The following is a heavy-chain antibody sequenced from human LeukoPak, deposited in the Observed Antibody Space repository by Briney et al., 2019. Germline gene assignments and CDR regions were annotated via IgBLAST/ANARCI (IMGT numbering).Heavy chain of an antibody. Sequence: QPGGSLRLSCAASGFTFSSYAMSWVRQAPGKGLEWLSAISGSGGSTYYADSVKGRFTISRDNSKNTLYLQMNSLRAEDTAVYYCAKKHGYSYQYYFDYWGQGTLVTVSS. CDR2: ISGSGGST. V-gene: IGHV3-23*01. D-gene: IGHD5-18*01. CDR3: AKKHGYSYQYYFDY. CDR1: GFTFSSYA. J-gene: IGHJ4*02.